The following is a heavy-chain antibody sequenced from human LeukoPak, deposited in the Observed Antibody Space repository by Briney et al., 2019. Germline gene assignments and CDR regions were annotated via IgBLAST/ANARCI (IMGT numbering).Heavy chain of an antibody. V-gene: IGHV3-21*01. J-gene: IGHJ4*02. Sequence: NPGGSLRLSCAASGFTFSSYNMNWVRQAPGKGLEWVSSISSSSSYIYYGDSVKSRFTISRDNAKNSLYLQMNSLRAEDTAVYYCATYSGSHWGQGTLVTVSS. D-gene: IGHD1-26*01. CDR3: ATYSGSH. CDR2: ISSSSSYI. CDR1: GFTFSSYN.